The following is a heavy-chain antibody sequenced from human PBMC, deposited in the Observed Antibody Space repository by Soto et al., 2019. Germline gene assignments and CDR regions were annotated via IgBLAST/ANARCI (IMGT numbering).Heavy chain of an antibody. D-gene: IGHD1-26*01. Sequence: EVQLVESGGGLVQPGGSLRLSCAASGFTFRGYWMNWVRQAPGKGLVWVSHITTDGGSTNYADSVKGRFTIFRDNAKDTLYLYMSSLRVDDTAVYYCARDRDIVGTSPLAYWGQGTLVTVSS. CDR2: ITTDGGST. J-gene: IGHJ4*02. CDR3: ARDRDIVGTSPLAY. V-gene: IGHV3-74*01. CDR1: GFTFRGYW.